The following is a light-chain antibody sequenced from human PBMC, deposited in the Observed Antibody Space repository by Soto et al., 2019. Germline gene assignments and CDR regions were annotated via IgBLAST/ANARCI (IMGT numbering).Light chain of an antibody. J-gene: IGKJ1*01. CDR1: KSVSSY. CDR2: DAS. CDR3: QQRTGT. V-gene: IGKV3-11*01. Sequence: EIVLTQSPATLSLSPGERATLSCRASKSVSSYLAWYQQKPGQAPRLLIYDASNRATGIPARFSGSGSGTDFTLTISSLEPEDFAVYYCQQRTGTFGQGTKVEIK.